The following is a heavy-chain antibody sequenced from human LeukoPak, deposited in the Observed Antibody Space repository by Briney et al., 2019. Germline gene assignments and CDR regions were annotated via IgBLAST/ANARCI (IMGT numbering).Heavy chain of an antibody. J-gene: IGHJ4*02. CDR3: ARAGGSGSLDY. V-gene: IGHV3-7*01. CDR1: GFTFSSYW. CDR2: IKQDGSEK. Sequence: GGSLRLSCAASGFTFSSYWMTWVRQAPGKGLEWVANIKQDGSEKYYVDSVKGRFTISRDNAKNSLFPQMNSLRAEDTAVYYCARAGGSGSLDYWGQGTLVTVSS. D-gene: IGHD3-10*01.